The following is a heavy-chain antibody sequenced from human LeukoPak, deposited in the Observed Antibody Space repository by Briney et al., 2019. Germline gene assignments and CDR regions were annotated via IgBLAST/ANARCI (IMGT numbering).Heavy chain of an antibody. V-gene: IGHV3-23*01. CDR3: ARIMVRGVYFDY. CDR2: ISGSGGST. Sequence: GGSLRLSCAAPGFTFSSYAMSWVRQAPGKGLEWVSAISGSGGSTYYADSVKGRFTISRDNSKNTLYLQMNSLRAEDTAVYYCARIMVRGVYFDYWGQGTLVTVSS. J-gene: IGHJ4*02. CDR1: GFTFSSYA. D-gene: IGHD3-10*01.